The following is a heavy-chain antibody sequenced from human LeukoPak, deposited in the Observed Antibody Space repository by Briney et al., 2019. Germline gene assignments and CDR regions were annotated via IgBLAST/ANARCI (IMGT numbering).Heavy chain of an antibody. CDR1: GFTFSSYA. D-gene: IGHD3-3*01. CDR3: ANVKLLGYYLFDY. J-gene: IGHJ4*02. CDR2: ISGTGGST. Sequence: SGGSLRLSCAASGFTFSSYAMSWVRQAPGKGLEGVSVISGTGGSTYYADSVKGRFTISRDNSKNTLYLQVNSLRAEDTAVYYCANVKLLGYYLFDYWGQGTLVTVSS. V-gene: IGHV3-23*01.